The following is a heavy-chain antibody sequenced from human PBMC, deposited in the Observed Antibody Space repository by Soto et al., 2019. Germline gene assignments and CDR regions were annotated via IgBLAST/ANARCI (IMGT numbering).Heavy chain of an antibody. J-gene: IGHJ4*02. CDR1: GFTFSNAG. V-gene: IGHV3-15*07. CDR3: TTDVTHPQYSRTSVNY. CDR2: IKSKTDGGTT. Sequence: PGGSLRLSCAASGFTFSNAGRNWVRQAPGKGLEWVGRIKSKTDGGTTDYAAPVKGRFTISRDDSKNTLYLQMNSLKTEDTAVYYCTTDVTHPQYSRTSVNYWGQGTLVTVSS. D-gene: IGHD6-6*01.